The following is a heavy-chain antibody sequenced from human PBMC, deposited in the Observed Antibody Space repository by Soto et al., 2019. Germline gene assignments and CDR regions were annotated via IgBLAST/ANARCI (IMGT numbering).Heavy chain of an antibody. J-gene: IGHJ4*02. V-gene: IGHV3-53*01. Sequence: EVQLVESGGGLIQPGGSLRLSCAASGFTVSSNYMSWVRQAPGKGLGWVSVIYSGGSTYYADSVKGRFTISRDNSKNTLYLQMNSLRAEDTAVYYGAREGGYSYARGSDYWGQGTLVTVSS. CDR3: AREGGYSYARGSDY. D-gene: IGHD5-18*01. CDR2: IYSGGST. CDR1: GFTVSSNY.